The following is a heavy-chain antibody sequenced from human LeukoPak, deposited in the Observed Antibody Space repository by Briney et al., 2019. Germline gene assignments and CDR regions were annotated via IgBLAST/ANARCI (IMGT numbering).Heavy chain of an antibody. V-gene: IGHV3-30*03. CDR3: ARVYLERLTAGYFDH. J-gene: IGHJ4*02. CDR2: ISDDGRHN. Sequence: GGSLRLSCAVSGFTFTNYGMNWVRQAPGKGLEWVAVISDDGRHNYYADSVKGRFTISRDNSKSTLYLQMNSLRDDDSAAYFCARVYLERLTAGYFDHWGQGTQVTVSP. D-gene: IGHD2-8*01. CDR1: GFTFTNYG.